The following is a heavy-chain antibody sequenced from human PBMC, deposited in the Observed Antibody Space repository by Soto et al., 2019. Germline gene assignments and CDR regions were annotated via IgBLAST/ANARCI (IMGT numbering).Heavy chain of an antibody. V-gene: IGHV4-59*08. CDR3: ARRYSGYGDY. D-gene: IGHD5-12*01. CDR2: IYLSGSA. CDR1: GGSITSYY. Sequence: SETLSLTCTVSGGSITSYYWSWIRQPPGKGLEWIGYIYLSGSANYNPSLKSRVTISVDTSKNQFSLKLSSVTAADTAVHYCARRYSGYGDYWGQGTLVTVSS. J-gene: IGHJ4*02.